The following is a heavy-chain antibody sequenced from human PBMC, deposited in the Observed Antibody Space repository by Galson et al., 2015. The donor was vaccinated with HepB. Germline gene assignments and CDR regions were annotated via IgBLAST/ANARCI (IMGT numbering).Heavy chain of an antibody. J-gene: IGHJ4*02. Sequence: SLRLSCAASGFTFSSYSMNWVRQAPGKGLEWVSSISSSSSYIYYADSVKGRFTISRDNAKNSLYLQMNSLRAEDTAVYYCASLRPSVYGDYYFDYWGQGTLVTVSS. V-gene: IGHV3-21*01. CDR2: ISSSSSYI. CDR1: GFTFSSYS. CDR3: ASLRPSVYGDYYFDY. D-gene: IGHD4-17*01.